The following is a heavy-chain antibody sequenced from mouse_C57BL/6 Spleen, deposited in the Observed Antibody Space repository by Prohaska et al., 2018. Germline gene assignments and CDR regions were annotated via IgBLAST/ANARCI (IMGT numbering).Heavy chain of an antibody. J-gene: IGHJ4*01. Sequence: HGKSLEWIGDINPNNGGTSYNQKFKGKATLTVDKSSSTAYMELRSLTSEDSAVYYCASVDSSGYVGDYYAMDYWGQGTSVTVSS. CDR3: ASVDSSGYVGDYYAMDY. D-gene: IGHD3-2*02. CDR2: INPNNGGT. V-gene: IGHV1-26*01.